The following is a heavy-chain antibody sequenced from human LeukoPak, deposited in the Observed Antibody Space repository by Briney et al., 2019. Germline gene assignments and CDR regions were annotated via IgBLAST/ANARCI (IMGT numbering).Heavy chain of an antibody. CDR3: ARGGPVRFLEWLSQYYYYMDV. CDR1: GYTFTSYG. Sequence: ASVKVSCKASGYTFTSYGISWVRQAPGQGLEWMGWISAYNGNTNYAQKLQGRVTMTTDTSTSTAYMELSSLRSEDTAVYYCARGGPVRFLEWLSQYYYYMDVWGKGTTVTVSS. V-gene: IGHV1-18*01. D-gene: IGHD3-3*01. CDR2: ISAYNGNT. J-gene: IGHJ6*03.